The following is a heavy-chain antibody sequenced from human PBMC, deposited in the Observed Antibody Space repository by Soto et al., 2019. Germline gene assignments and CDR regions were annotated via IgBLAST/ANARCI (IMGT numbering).Heavy chain of an antibody. Sequence: ASVKVSCKASGGTFSSYTISWVRQAPGQGLEWMGRIIPILGIANYAQKFQGRVTITADKSTSTAYMELSSLRSEDTAVYYCASGVGGSSTSCYVWGQGTLVTVSS. CDR2: IIPILGIA. J-gene: IGHJ4*02. V-gene: IGHV1-69*02. CDR3: ASGVGGSSTSCYV. D-gene: IGHD2-2*01. CDR1: GGTFSSYT.